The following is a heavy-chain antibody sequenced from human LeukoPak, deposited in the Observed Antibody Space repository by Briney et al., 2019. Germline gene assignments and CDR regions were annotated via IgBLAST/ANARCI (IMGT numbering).Heavy chain of an antibody. CDR3: AKGCSSTSCYYFDY. CDR2: ISWNSGSI. J-gene: IGHJ4*02. V-gene: IGHV3-9*03. Sequence: PGGSLRLSCAASGFTFDDYAMHWVRQAPGKGLEWVSGISWNSGSIGYADSVKGRFTISRDNAKNSLYLQMNSLRAEGMALYYCAKGCSSTSCYYFDYWGQGTLVTVSS. D-gene: IGHD2-2*01. CDR1: GFTFDDYA.